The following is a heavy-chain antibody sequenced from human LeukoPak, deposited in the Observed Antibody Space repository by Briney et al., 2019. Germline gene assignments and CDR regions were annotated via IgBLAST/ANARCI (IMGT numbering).Heavy chain of an antibody. CDR2: ISSPGGNT. CDR1: GFILSSFA. V-gene: IGHV3-23*01. CDR3: AKTRNGYTTEYLQH. D-gene: IGHD5-24*01. Sequence: PGGSLRLSCTSSGFILSSFAMSWVRQAPGKGLEWVSSISSPGGNTYYADSVKGRFTISRDNSNSLVYLQMNSLRAEDTAVYYCAKTRNGYTTEYLQHWGQGTLVTVSS. J-gene: IGHJ1*01.